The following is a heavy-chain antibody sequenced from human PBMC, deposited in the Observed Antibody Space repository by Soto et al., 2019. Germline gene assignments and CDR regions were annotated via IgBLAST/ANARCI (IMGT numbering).Heavy chain of an antibody. CDR1: GGTFRTAA. CDR2: IMPAFRTP. J-gene: IGHJ6*02. Sequence: QVQLEQSGAEVKKPGSSLKVSCKASGGTFRTAAISWVRQAPGQGLEWMGGIMPAFRTPDYAQKFQGRVTITADEATSTAYMELSGLRSDDTALYFCARATARPQLGGNYHYISDVWGQGTTITVSS. D-gene: IGHD1-7*01. V-gene: IGHV1-69*12. CDR3: ARATARPQLGGNYHYISDV.